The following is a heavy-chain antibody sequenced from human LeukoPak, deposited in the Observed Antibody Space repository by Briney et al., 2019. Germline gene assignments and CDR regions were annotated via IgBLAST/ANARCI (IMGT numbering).Heavy chain of an antibody. CDR1: GFSLSTSGVG. J-gene: IGHJ4*02. Sequence: SGPTLVKPTQTLTLTCTFSGFSLSTSGVGVGWIRQPPGKALEWLALIYWDDDKRYSPSLKSRLTITKDTSKNHVVLTMTNMDPVDTATYFCAHRLGGGDCWDYWGQGTLVTVSS. V-gene: IGHV2-5*02. CDR2: IYWDDDK. D-gene: IGHD2-21*02. CDR3: AHRLGGGDCWDY.